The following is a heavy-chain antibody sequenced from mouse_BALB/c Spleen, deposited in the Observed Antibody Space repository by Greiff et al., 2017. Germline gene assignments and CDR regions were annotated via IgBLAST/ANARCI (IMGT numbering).Heavy chain of an antibody. V-gene: IGHV3-6*02. CDR3: ARDDYGYEDFDY. Sequence: EVKLMESGPGLVKPSQSLSLTCSVTGYSITSGYYWNWIRQFPGNKLEWMGYISYDGSNNYNPSLKNRISITRDTSKNQFFLKLNSVTTEDTATYYCARDDYGYEDFDYWGQGTTLTDSS. D-gene: IGHD1-2*01. J-gene: IGHJ2*01. CDR1: GYSITSGYY. CDR2: ISYDGSN.